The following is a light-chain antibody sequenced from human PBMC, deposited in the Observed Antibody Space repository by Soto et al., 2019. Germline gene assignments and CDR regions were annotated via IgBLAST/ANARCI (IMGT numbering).Light chain of an antibody. Sequence: QSALTQPPSASGAPGQRVTISCTGSSSNIGAGYDVHWYQQLPGTAPKLLIYANSIRPSGVPGRFSGSKSGTSASLAITGLQAEDEADYYCQSYDSSLSGDVFGTGTKVTVL. CDR3: QSYDSSLSGDV. J-gene: IGLJ1*01. CDR1: SSNIGAGYD. V-gene: IGLV1-40*01. CDR2: ANS.